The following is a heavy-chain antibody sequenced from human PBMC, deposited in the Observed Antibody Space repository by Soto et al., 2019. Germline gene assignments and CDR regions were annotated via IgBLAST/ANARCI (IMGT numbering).Heavy chain of an antibody. CDR2: INHSGST. CDR3: ARGRVVAYCTNGVCYSRFDY. J-gene: IGHJ4*02. V-gene: IGHV4-34*01. Sequence: PSETLSLTCAVYGGSFSGYYWSWIRQPPGKGLEWIGEINHSGSTNYNPSLKSRVTISVDTSKNQFSLKLSSVTAADTAVYYCARGRVVAYCTNGVCYSRFDYWGQGTLVTVSS. CDR1: GGSFSGYY. D-gene: IGHD2-8*01.